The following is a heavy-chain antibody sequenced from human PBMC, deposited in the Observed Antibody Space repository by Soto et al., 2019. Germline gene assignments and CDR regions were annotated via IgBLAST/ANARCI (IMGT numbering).Heavy chain of an antibody. Sequence: EVQLVESGGNLVQPGGSLRLSCAASGFTFSNYFMHWVRQAPGKGLVWVSRINSDGSTTSYADSVKGRFTISRDNAKNTRYLQMNSVRAEDTAVYYGTRGNYYGMDVWGRGTTVTVSS. CDR1: GFTFSNYF. CDR3: TRGNYYGMDV. J-gene: IGHJ6*02. CDR2: INSDGSTT. V-gene: IGHV3-74*01.